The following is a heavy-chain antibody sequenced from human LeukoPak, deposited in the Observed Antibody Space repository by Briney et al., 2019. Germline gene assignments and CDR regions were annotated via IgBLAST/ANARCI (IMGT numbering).Heavy chain of an antibody. J-gene: IGHJ4*02. CDR3: ARDRGYYYDSSGYYYGY. CDR1: GYTFTSYG. D-gene: IGHD3-22*01. Sequence: ASVKVSCKASGYTFTSYGISWVRQAPGQGLEWMGWISAYNGNTNCAQKLQGRVTMTTDTSTSTAYMELRSLRSDDTAVYYCARDRGYYYDSSGYYYGYWGQGTLVTVSS. V-gene: IGHV1-18*01. CDR2: ISAYNGNT.